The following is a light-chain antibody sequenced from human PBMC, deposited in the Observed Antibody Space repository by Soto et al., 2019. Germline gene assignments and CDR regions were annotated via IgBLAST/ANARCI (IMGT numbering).Light chain of an antibody. CDR3: FSHRGGDSHV. J-gene: IGLJ1*01. V-gene: IGLV2-14*01. CDR1: SSDVGGHDY. Sequence: QSVLTQPASVSGSPGQSITISCSGTSSDVGGHDYVSWYQQHPGKVPKLTIFQVSRRPSGVSNRFSASKSGNTASLTISGLQAEDEADYYCFSHRGGDSHVFGTGTKVTVL. CDR2: QVS.